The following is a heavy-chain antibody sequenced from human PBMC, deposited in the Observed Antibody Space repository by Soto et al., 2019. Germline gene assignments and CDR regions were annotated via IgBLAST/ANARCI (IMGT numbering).Heavy chain of an antibody. V-gene: IGHV3-23*01. J-gene: IGHJ4*02. CDR3: ATDGDYDSSGYPSDY. CDR2: ISGSGGST. Sequence: GGSLRLSCAASGFTFSSYAMSWVRQAPGKGLEWVSAISGSGGSTYYAASVKGRSTISRDNSKNTLYLQMNSLRAEDTAVYYCATDGDYDSSGYPSDYWGQGTLVTVSS. D-gene: IGHD3-22*01. CDR1: GFTFSSYA.